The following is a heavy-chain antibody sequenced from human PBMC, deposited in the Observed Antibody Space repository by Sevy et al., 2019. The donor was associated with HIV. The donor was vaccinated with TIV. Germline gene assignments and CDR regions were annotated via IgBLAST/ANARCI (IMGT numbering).Heavy chain of an antibody. CDR1: GYTFTDYY. CDR3: ARGRVIFDY. J-gene: IGHJ4*02. CDR2: INPNTGVK. V-gene: IGHV1-2*02. Sequence: GESLKIFCKASGYTFTDYYLHWVRQAPGQGLEWMTYINPNTGVKNYAQKFRGRVTMTTDTSINTVYMELTRLTSDDTAVYFCARGRVIFDYWGQGTLVTVSS.